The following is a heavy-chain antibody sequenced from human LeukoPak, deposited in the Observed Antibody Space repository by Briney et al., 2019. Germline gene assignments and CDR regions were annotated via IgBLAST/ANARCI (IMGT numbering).Heavy chain of an antibody. CDR3: ARAQVHILTGYPGPILYGMDV. D-gene: IGHD3-9*01. Sequence: SETLSLTCTVSGGSISSYYWSWIRQPPGKGLEWSGYIYYSGSTNYNPSLKSRVTISVDTSKNQFSLKLSSVTAADTAVYYCARAQVHILTGYPGPILYGMDVWGQGTTVTVSS. V-gene: IGHV4-59*01. CDR2: IYYSGST. J-gene: IGHJ6*02. CDR1: GGSISSYY.